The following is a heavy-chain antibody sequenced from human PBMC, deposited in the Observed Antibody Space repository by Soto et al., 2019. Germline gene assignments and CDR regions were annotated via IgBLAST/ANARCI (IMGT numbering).Heavy chain of an antibody. CDR2: ISYDGSNK. V-gene: IGHV3-30*18. D-gene: IGHD3-10*01. CDR1: GFTFSSYG. Sequence: GGSLRLSCAASGFTFSSYGMHWVRQAPGKGLEWVAVISYDGSNKYYADSVKGRFTISRDNSKNTLYLQMNSLRAEDTAVYYCAKDGGYGSGYYYYGMDVWGQGTTVTVSS. CDR3: AKDGGYGSGYYYYGMDV. J-gene: IGHJ6*02.